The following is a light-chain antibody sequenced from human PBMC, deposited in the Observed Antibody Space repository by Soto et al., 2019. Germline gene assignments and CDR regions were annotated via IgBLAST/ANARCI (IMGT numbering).Light chain of an antibody. CDR3: QQYNNWPPRT. CDR2: GAS. Sequence: EIVMTQSPATLSVSPGERATLSCRASPSVSSNLAWYQQKPGQAPRLLIYGASTRATGIPARFSGSGSGTEFTLAISSLQSEDFAAYYCQQYNNWPPRTFGQGTKVEIK. V-gene: IGKV3-15*01. J-gene: IGKJ1*01. CDR1: PSVSSN.